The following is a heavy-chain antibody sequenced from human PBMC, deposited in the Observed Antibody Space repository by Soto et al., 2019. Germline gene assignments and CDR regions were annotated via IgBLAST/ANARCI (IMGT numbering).Heavy chain of an antibody. V-gene: IGHV1-18*01. D-gene: IGHD3-3*01. J-gene: IGHJ6*03. CDR2: ISAYNGNT. CDR3: ARGSAPYYDFWSGPEAEYYYYMDV. CDR1: GYTFTSYG. Sequence: ASVKVSCKASGYTFTSYGISWVRQAPGQGLERMGWISAYNGNTNYAQKLQGRVTMTTDTSTSTAYMELRSLRSDDTAVYYCARGSAPYYDFWSGPEAEYYYYMDVWGKGTTVTVSS.